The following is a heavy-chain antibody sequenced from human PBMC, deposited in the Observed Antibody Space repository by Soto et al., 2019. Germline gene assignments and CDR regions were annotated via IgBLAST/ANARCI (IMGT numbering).Heavy chain of an antibody. CDR1: GFTFSSHW. V-gene: IGHV3-74*01. CDR2: IGSDGSST. Sequence: GGSLRLSCTASGFTFSSHWMHWVRQAPGKGLVWVSRIGSDGSSTNYADSVRGRFTISRDNAKNTLYLQMNSLRAEDTAVYYCARDRADPIGDYHPLFDSWGQGTLVTVSS. D-gene: IGHD2-21*01. CDR3: ARDRADPIGDYHPLFDS. J-gene: IGHJ4*02.